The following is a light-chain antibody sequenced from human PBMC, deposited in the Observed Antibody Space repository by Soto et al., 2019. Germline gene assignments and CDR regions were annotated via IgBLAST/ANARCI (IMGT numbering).Light chain of an antibody. CDR3: SSFSRTSTIV. Sequence: QSALTHPASVSGSPGQSITISCIGSISDVGGYNYVSWYQHHPGRVPKPMSFEVSDRPSGVSSRFSGSKSGNTAYLTISGLQAEDEADYYCSSFSRTSTIVFGGGTKLTVL. J-gene: IGLJ2*01. CDR1: ISDVGGYNY. CDR2: EVS. V-gene: IGLV2-14*01.